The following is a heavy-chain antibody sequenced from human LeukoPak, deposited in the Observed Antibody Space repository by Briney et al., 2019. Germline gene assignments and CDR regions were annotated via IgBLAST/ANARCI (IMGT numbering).Heavy chain of an antibody. CDR3: ARYSGSYIDY. CDR1: GGSISSSSYY. CDR2: IYYSGST. V-gene: IGHV4-39*01. D-gene: IGHD1-26*01. Sequence: SETLSLTCTVSGGSISSSSYYWGWIRQPPGKGLEWIGSIYYSGSTYYNPSLKSRVTISVDTSKNQFSLKLNSVTAADTAVYYCARYSGSYIDYWGQGTLVTVSS. J-gene: IGHJ4*02.